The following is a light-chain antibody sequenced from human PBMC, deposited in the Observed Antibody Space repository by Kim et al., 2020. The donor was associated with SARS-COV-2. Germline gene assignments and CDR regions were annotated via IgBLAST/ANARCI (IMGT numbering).Light chain of an antibody. CDR1: SSDVGGYNY. Sequence: QSALSQPASVSGSPGQSITISCTGTSSDVGGYNYVSWYQQHPGKAPKLMIYDVNNRPSGVSNRFSGSKSGNTASLKISGLQAEDEADYYCSSYTTISTLVFGGGTQLTVL. J-gene: IGLJ3*02. CDR2: DVN. V-gene: IGLV2-14*03. CDR3: SSYTTISTLV.